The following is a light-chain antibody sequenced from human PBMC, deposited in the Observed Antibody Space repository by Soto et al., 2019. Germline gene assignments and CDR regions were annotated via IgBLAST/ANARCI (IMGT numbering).Light chain of an antibody. V-gene: IGKV1-6*01. CDR1: QGIKNE. CDR2: AAS. Sequence: AIQTTQSPLSLSASVGDRVTITCRASQGIKNELGWYQQKPGKAPKLLIYAASSLQSGVPSRFSGSGSGTDFTLSISSLQPEDFATYYCLQDNSYPRTFGPGTKVEI. J-gene: IGKJ1*01. CDR3: LQDNSYPRT.